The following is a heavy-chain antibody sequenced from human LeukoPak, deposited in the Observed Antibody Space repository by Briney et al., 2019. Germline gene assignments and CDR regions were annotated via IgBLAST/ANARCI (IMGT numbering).Heavy chain of an antibody. CDR2: ISSSGSTI. CDR3: ARDYPTVVNRGVVSSEYWYFDL. CDR1: GFTFSSYE. J-gene: IGHJ2*01. V-gene: IGHV3-48*03. D-gene: IGHD4-23*01. Sequence: GGSLRLYCAASGFTFSSYEMNWVRQAPGKGLEWVSYISSSGSTIYYADSVKGRFTISRDNAKNSLYLQMNSLRAEDTDVYYCARDYPTVVNRGVVSSEYWYFDLWGRGTLVTVSS.